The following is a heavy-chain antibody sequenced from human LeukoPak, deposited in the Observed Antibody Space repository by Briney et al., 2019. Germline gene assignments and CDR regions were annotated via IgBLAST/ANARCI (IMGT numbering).Heavy chain of an antibody. V-gene: IGHV3-21*01. CDR2: ISSSSSYI. CDR3: ARTRGYSGYGLAY. J-gene: IGHJ4*02. Sequence: PGGSLRLSCAASGFTFSSYSMNWVRQAPGKGLEWVSSISSSSSYIYYADSVKGRFTISRDNAKNSLYLQMNSLRAEDTAVYYCARTRGYSGYGLAYWGQGTLVTVSS. D-gene: IGHD5-12*01. CDR1: GFTFSSYS.